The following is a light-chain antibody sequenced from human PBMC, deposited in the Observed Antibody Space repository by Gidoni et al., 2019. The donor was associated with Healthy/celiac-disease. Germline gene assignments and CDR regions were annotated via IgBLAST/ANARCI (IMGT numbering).Light chain of an antibody. CDR3: SSYTSISTLV. CDR1: SSDVGGYNY. CDR2: DVR. Sequence: SALTQPAAVCGSPGQQVTSSCTGTSSDVGGYNYVSWYHYHPGKAPKLVIYDVRNRPSGFSHRFSCSKSGNTASLTISGLHAEDEADYYCSSYTSISTLVFGTGTKVTVL. V-gene: IGLV2-14*03. J-gene: IGLJ1*01.